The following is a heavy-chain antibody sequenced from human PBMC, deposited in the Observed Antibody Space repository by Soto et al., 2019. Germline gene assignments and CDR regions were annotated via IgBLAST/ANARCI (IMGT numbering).Heavy chain of an antibody. CDR1: GFTLRGYA. CDR2: ISSNGVGT. D-gene: IGHD6-6*01. V-gene: IGHV3-64*01. CDR3: AGRARPDFYYMDV. Sequence: EVQLAESGGGLAQPGGSLRLSCAASGFTLRGYAMDWVRQAPGKGLEYVSGISSNGVGTYYANSVQGRFTISRDNSKNTVYLQMGRLRPEDMAVYYCAGRARPDFYYMDVWGKGTTVTVSS. J-gene: IGHJ6*03.